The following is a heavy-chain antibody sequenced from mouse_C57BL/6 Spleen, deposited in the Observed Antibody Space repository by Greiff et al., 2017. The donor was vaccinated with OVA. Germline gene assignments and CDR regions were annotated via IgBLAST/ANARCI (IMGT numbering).Heavy chain of an antibody. V-gene: IGHV1-74*01. D-gene: IGHD1-1*01. CDR2: IHPSDSDT. CDR3: AIEGSYYGSSSFAY. J-gene: IGHJ3*01. CDR1: GYTFTSYW. Sequence: VQLQQPGAELVKPGASVKVSCKASGYTFTSYWMHWVKQRPGQGLEWIGRIHPSDSDTNYNQKFKGKATLTVDKSSSTAYMQLSSLTSEDSAVYYCAIEGSYYGSSSFAYWGQGTLVTVSA.